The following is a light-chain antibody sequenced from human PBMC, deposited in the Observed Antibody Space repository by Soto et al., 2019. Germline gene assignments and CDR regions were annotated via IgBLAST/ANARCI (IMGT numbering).Light chain of an antibody. CDR3: QQYNNWPRIA. CDR2: GTS. Sequence: IVLAQSPGTLSLSPGERAALSRRARQSVGSSYLAWYQQKPGQAPRVLIYGTSSRATGIPDRFSGSGSGTDFTLTISRLEPEDFAVYYCQQYNNWPRIAFGQGTRLEI. CDR1: QSVGSSY. J-gene: IGKJ5*01. V-gene: IGKV3-20*01.